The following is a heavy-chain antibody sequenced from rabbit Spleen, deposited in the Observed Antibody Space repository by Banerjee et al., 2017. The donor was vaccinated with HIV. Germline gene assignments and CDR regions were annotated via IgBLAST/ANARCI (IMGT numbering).Heavy chain of an antibody. J-gene: IGHJ4*01. CDR2: IYPVFGIT. CDR3: ARNANGGWDL. CDR1: GVSFSDKD. Sequence: QLEESGGGLVKPEGSLTLTCKASGVSFSDKDVMCWVRQAPGKGLEWIGDIYPVFGITNYANWVKGRFTISSDNAQNTVDLQMNSLTPADTATYFCARNANGGWDLWGPGTLVTVS. V-gene: IGHV1S7*01. D-gene: IGHD4-1*01.